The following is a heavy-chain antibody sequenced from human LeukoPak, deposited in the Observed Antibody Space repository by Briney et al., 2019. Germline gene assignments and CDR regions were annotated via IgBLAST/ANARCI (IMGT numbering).Heavy chain of an antibody. D-gene: IGHD4-23*01. CDR1: GSTFSHYA. V-gene: IGHV3-23*01. CDR2: ISNSGVTT. J-gene: IGHJ4*02. Sequence: PGGSLRLSCASSGSTFSHYAMTWVRQAPGKGLEWVSVISNSGVTTYYADCVKGRSTISRDNSINTLYLQMNSLRAEDTAVYYCAKARPVAGDYWGQGTLVTVSS. CDR3: AKARPVAGDY.